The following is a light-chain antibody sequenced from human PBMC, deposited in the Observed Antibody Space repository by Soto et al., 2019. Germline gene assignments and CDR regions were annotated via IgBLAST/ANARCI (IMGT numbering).Light chain of an antibody. CDR2: GST. Sequence: QAVVTQPPSVSGAPGQRVTISCTGSSSKIGAGYDVHWYQQLPGTAPKLLIFGSTNRPSGVPDRFSGSKSGTSASLAITGLQAEDEADYYCQSYASSLSASLFGGGTKLTVL. V-gene: IGLV1-40*01. J-gene: IGLJ2*01. CDR1: SSKIGAGYD. CDR3: QSYASSLSASL.